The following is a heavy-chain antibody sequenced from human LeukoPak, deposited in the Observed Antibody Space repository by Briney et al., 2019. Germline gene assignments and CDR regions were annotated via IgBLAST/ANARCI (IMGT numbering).Heavy chain of an antibody. V-gene: IGHV4-34*01. Sequence: SETLSLTCVVYGGSFSGYYWSWIRQPPGKGLEWIGEINHSGSTNYNPSLKSRVTISVDTSKNQFSLKLSSVTAADTAVYYCASWGLYSGSYLGGDYWGQGTLVTVSS. CDR3: ASWGLYSGSYLGGDY. D-gene: IGHD1-26*01. CDR2: INHSGST. J-gene: IGHJ4*02. CDR1: GGSFSGYY.